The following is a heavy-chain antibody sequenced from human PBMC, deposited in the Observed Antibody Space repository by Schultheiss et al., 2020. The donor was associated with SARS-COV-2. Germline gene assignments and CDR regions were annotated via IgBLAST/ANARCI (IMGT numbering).Heavy chain of an antibody. D-gene: IGHD6-13*01. Sequence: SQTLSLTCTVSGGSISSGSYYWGWIRQPPGKGLEWIGYIYYSGSTNYNPSLKSRVTISVDTSKNQFSLKLSSVTAADTAVYYCARVRPGIAAAGYYNWFDPWGQGTLVTVSS. J-gene: IGHJ5*02. CDR2: IYYSGST. CDR1: GGSISSGSYY. V-gene: IGHV4-61*05. CDR3: ARVRPGIAAAGYYNWFDP.